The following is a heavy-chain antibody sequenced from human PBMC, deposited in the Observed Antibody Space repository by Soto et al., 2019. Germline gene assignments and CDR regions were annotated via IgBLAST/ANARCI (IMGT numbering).Heavy chain of an antibody. CDR1: GFTLSSYA. D-gene: IGHD2-2*01. V-gene: IGHV3-30-3*01. CDR2: ISYDGSNK. Sequence: GGSLRLSCAASGFTLSSYAMHWVLQAPCKGLEWVAVISYDGSNKYYADSVKGRFTISRDNSKNTLYLQMNSLRAEDTAVYYCARDRYDDMTYYGMDVWGQGTTVTVSS. J-gene: IGHJ6*02. CDR3: ARDRYDDMTYYGMDV.